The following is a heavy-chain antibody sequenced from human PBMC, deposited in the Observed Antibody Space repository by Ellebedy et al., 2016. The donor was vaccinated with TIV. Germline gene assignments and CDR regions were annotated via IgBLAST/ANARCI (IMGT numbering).Heavy chain of an antibody. J-gene: IGHJ4*02. D-gene: IGHD3-22*01. CDR3: AIDSSGYYDY. CDR1: GFTFSSYW. CDR2: IKQDGSEK. V-gene: IGHV3-7*01. Sequence: GESLKISXAASGFTFSSYWMSWVRQAPGKGLEWVANIKQDGSEKYYVDSVKGRFTISRDNAKNSLYLQMNSLRAEDTAVYYCAIDSSGYYDYWGQGTLVTVSS.